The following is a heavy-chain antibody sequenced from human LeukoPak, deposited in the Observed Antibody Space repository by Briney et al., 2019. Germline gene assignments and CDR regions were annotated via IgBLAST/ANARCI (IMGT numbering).Heavy chain of an antibody. CDR1: GFTLSSYS. CDR3: AKDGIDSGDPNGFDP. J-gene: IGHJ5*02. V-gene: IGHV3-23*01. CDR2: ISGSGGST. D-gene: IGHD3-10*01. Sequence: GGSLRLSCAASGFTLSSYSMSWVRQAAGKGLEWVSSISGSGGSTYYADSVKGRFTISRDSSKNMLYLQMNILRAEDTAIYYCAKDGIDSGDPNGFDPWGQGTLVTVSS.